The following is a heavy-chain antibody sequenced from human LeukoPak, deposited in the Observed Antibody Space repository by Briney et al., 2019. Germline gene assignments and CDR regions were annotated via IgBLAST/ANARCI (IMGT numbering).Heavy chain of an antibody. Sequence: GGSLRLSCTASGFTFSGYSMNWIRQAPGKGLEWVSSFGTRSTSIYHAGSVKGRFTISRDNAKNSLYLQMNSLRAEDTAVYYCASGSIAARPNWFDPWGQGTLVTVSS. J-gene: IGHJ5*02. D-gene: IGHD6-6*01. CDR3: ASGSIAARPNWFDP. CDR2: FGTRSTSI. CDR1: GFTFSGYS. V-gene: IGHV3-21*01.